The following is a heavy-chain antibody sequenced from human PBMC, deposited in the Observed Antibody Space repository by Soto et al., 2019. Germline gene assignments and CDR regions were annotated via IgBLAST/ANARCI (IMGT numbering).Heavy chain of an antibody. D-gene: IGHD2-15*01. Sequence: PGGYLRSSCAASGLSVTNAWLSRFRQTPGKGLEWAGRSKPKTDRGATIQYAASVKGRVIISRDDSKDILYLEMNSPKTDDTGGYCCSTASKWYFRTDSYFEQWGQGT. CDR2: SKPKTDRGATI. V-gene: IGHV3-15*01. CDR3: STASKWYFRTDSYFEQ. CDR1: GLSVTNAW. J-gene: IGHJ6*01.